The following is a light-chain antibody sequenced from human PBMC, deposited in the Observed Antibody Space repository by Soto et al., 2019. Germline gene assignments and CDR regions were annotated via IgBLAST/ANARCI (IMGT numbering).Light chain of an antibody. CDR2: DAS. V-gene: IGKV3-11*01. Sequence: EIVLTQSPATLSLSPGERATLSCRASQSVSSYLAWYQQKPGQAPRLLIYDASNRATGIPARFSGSGSGTDFTLTISSLEPEDFAVYYCQQRSNSPFTFGQGTKVDIK. J-gene: IGKJ3*01. CDR3: QQRSNSPFT. CDR1: QSVSSY.